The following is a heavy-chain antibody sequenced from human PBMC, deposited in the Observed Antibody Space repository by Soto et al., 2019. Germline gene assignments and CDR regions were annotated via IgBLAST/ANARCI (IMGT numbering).Heavy chain of an antibody. D-gene: IGHD3-3*01. J-gene: IGHJ5*02. V-gene: IGHV3-21*01. CDR3: ASWDFWSGYTPFWFDP. CDR1: GFTFSSYA. CDR2: ISSSSSYI. Sequence: GSLRLSCAASGFTFSSYAMSWVRQAPGKGLEWVSSISSSSSYIYYADSVKGRFTISRDNAKNSLYLQMNSLRAEDTAVYYCASWDFWSGYTPFWFDPWGQGTLVTVSS.